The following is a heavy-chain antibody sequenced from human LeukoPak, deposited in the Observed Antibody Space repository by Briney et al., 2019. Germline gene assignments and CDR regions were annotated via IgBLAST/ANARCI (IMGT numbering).Heavy chain of an antibody. CDR3: ARVIWNDSSGYYRYYFDY. D-gene: IGHD3-22*01. V-gene: IGHV5-51*01. CDR1: GYSSTRCW. Sequence: GESLKISCKGSGYSSTRCWIGWVRQMPGKGLEWMGIIYPGDSDTRYSPSFQGQVIISADKSISTAYLQWSSLKASDTAMYYCARVIWNDSSGYYRYYFDYWGQGTLVTVSS. J-gene: IGHJ4*02. CDR2: IYPGDSDT.